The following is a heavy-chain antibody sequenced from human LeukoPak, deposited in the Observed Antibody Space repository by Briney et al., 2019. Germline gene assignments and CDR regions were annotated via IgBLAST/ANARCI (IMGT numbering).Heavy chain of an antibody. J-gene: IGHJ5*02. CDR1: GFTFSSYS. Sequence: PGGSLRLSCAASGFTFSSYSMNWVRQVPGKGLEWVSAISGSGGSTYYADSVKGRFTISRDNSKNTLYLQMNSLRAEDTAVYYCAKDPVIPPDYDFWSATRATQGNWFDPWGQGTLVTVSS. CDR2: ISGSGGST. V-gene: IGHV3-23*01. CDR3: AKDPVIPPDYDFWSATRATQGNWFDP. D-gene: IGHD3-3*01.